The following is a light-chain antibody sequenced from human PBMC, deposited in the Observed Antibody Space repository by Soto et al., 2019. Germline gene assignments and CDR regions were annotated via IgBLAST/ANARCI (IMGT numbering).Light chain of an antibody. CDR1: QSVSSD. V-gene: IGKV3-11*01. CDR3: QQRSNWPRT. J-gene: IGKJ1*01. CDR2: DAS. Sequence: EIVLTQSPATLSLSPGERATLSCRASQSVSSDLAWYQQKPGQAPRLLIYDASNSATGIPARFSGSGSGTDFTLTISSLEPEDFAVYYCQQRSNWPRTFGQGTKVEIK.